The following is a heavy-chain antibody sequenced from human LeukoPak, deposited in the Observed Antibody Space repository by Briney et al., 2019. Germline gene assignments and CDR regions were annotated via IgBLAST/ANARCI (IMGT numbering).Heavy chain of an antibody. D-gene: IGHD1-20*01. V-gene: IGHV3-7*01. CDR2: IKQDGSEK. CDR1: GFTFSSYW. CDR3: ARPRITGKRDAFDI. Sequence: GGSLRLSCAASGFTFSSYWMSWVRQAPGKGLEWVSNIKQDGSEKYYVDSVKGRFTISRYNAKNSLYLQMNSLRAEDTAVYYCARPRITGKRDAFDIWGQGTMVTVSS. J-gene: IGHJ3*02.